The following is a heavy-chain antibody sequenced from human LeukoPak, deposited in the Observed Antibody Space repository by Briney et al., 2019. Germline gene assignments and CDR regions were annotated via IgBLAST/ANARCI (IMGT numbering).Heavy chain of an antibody. V-gene: IGHV3-74*01. CDR3: ARHNYDILTGPRMYYFDY. CDR1: GFSFSVFW. CDR2: IKTDGSIT. Sequence: GGSLRLSCAASGFSFSVFWMHWVRQVPGKGPVWVSRIKTDGSITDYADSVKGRFTISRDNSKNTLYLQMNSLRAEDTAVYYCARHNYDILTGPRMYYFDYWGQGTLVTVSS. D-gene: IGHD3-9*01. J-gene: IGHJ4*02.